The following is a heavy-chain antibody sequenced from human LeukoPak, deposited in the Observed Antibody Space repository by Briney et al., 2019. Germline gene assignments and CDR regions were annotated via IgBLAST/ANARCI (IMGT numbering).Heavy chain of an antibody. CDR2: ISSSGSTI. J-gene: IGHJ3*02. D-gene: IGHD2-15*01. CDR3: ARDCGGGSCYGPYDAFDI. CDR1: GFTFSSYE. Sequence: GGSLRLSCAASGFTFSSYEMDWVRQAPGKGLEWVSYISSSGSTIYYADSVKGRFTISRDNAKNSLYLQMNSLRAEDTAVYYCARDCGGGSCYGPYDAFDIWGQGTMVTVSS. V-gene: IGHV3-48*03.